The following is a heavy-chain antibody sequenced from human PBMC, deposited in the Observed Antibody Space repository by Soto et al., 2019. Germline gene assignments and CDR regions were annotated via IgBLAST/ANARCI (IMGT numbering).Heavy chain of an antibody. CDR1: GGSISSGGYY. Sequence: QVQLQESGPGLVKPSQTLSLTCTVSGGSISSGGYYWSWIRQHPGKGLEWIGYIYYSESTHYNPSLKGRVTISVDTSKNQLSLKLSSVTAADTAVYYCARAWGGYFDCWGQGTLVTVSS. V-gene: IGHV4-31*03. CDR3: ARAWGGYFDC. D-gene: IGHD3-16*01. CDR2: IYYSEST. J-gene: IGHJ4*02.